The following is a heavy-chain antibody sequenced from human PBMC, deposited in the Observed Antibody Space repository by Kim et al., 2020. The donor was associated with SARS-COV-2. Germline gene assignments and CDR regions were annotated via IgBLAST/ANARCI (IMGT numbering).Heavy chain of an antibody. Sequence: GGSLRLSCAASGFTLSDHFMDWVRQAPGKGLEWVGRIRNRANSDTTDYAASVRGRFTISRDDSENSVYLQMNSLKTEDTAVYYCAKVYCSATTCYTPWGQGTVVTVSS. V-gene: IGHV3-72*01. CDR1: GFTLSDHF. J-gene: IGHJ5*02. CDR2: IRNRANSDTT. D-gene: IGHD2-2*02. CDR3: AKVYCSATTCYTP.